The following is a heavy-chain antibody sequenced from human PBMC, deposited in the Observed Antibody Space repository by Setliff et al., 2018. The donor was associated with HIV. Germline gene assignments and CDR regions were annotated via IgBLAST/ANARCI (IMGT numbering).Heavy chain of an antibody. CDR1: GYSFTNYW. CDR2: IYPGDSDT. CDR3: ARQPTDTSGYNNWFDS. D-gene: IGHD3-3*01. Sequence: GESLKISCRGSGYSFTNYWIGWVRQMPGRGLEWMGIIYPGDSDTRYSPSFEGQVTMSADKSINTAYLQWNSLKASDTAMYYCARQPTDTSGYNNWFDSWGQGT. J-gene: IGHJ5*01. V-gene: IGHV5-51*01.